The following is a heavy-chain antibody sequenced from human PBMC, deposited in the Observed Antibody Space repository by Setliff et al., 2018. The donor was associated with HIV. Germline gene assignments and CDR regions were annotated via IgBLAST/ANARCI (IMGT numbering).Heavy chain of an antibody. CDR1: GFTFSTYA. V-gene: IGHV3-7*01. CDR2: IKEDGSEK. Sequence: GGSLRLSCAASGFTFSTYAMTWVRQAPGKGLEWVANIKEDGSEKYYVDSVKGRFTISRDNAKNSLYLQMNSLRAEDTAVYYCARDRESSSSWYQIYFDYYMDVWGKGTTVTVSS. J-gene: IGHJ6*03. CDR3: ARDRESSSSWYQIYFDYYMDV. D-gene: IGHD6-13*01.